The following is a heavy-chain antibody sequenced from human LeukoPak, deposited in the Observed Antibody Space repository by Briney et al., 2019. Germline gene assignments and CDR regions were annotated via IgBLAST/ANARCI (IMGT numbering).Heavy chain of an antibody. D-gene: IGHD2-2*01. J-gene: IGHJ4*02. CDR3: ASLGYCSSTSCYLFDY. V-gene: IGHV1-69*06. CDR1: GGTFSSYA. Sequence: ASVKVSCKASGGTFSSYAISWVRQAPGQGLEWMGRIIPIFGTANYAQKFQGRVTITADKSTSTAYMELSSLGSEDTAVYYCASLGYCSSTSCYLFDYWGQGTLVTVSS. CDR2: IIPIFGTA.